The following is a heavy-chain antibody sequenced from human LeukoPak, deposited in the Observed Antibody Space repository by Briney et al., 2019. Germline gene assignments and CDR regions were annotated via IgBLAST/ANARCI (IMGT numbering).Heavy chain of an antibody. CDR3: ARHRGGAARLYWYFDL. CDR1: GGSISSSSYY. J-gene: IGHJ2*01. CDR2: IYYSGST. Sequence: PSETLSLTCTVSGGSISSSSYYWGWIRQPPGKGLEWIGSIYYSGSTYYNPSLKSRVTISVDTSKNQFSLKLSSVTAADTAVYYCARHRGGAARLYWYFDLWGRGTLVTVSS. V-gene: IGHV4-39*01. D-gene: IGHD6-6*01.